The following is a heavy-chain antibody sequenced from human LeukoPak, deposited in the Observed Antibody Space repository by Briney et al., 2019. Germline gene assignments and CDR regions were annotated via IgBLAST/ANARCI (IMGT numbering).Heavy chain of an antibody. CDR1: GGTFSSYA. Sequence: GASVKVSCNASGGTFSSYAISWVRQAHGQGFEWMGRIIPIFGTANYAQKFQGRVTITADKSTSTAYMELSSLRSEDTAVYYCASGTSTSWTFDYWGQGTLVTVSS. CDR3: ASGTSTSWTFDY. CDR2: IIPIFGTA. D-gene: IGHD6-13*01. V-gene: IGHV1-69*06. J-gene: IGHJ4*02.